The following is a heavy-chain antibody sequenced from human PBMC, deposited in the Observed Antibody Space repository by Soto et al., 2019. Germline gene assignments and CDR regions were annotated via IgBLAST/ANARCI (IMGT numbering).Heavy chain of an antibody. CDR3: ARNLYYYDSSGYLLRPFDY. J-gene: IGHJ4*02. Sequence: QVQLVQSGAEVKKPGSSVKVSCKASGGTFSSYAISWVRQAPGQGLEWMGGLIPIFGTANYAQKFQGRVTITADESTSTAYMELSSLRSEDTAVYYCARNLYYYDSSGYLLRPFDYWGQGTLVTVSS. CDR1: GGTFSSYA. V-gene: IGHV1-69*12. CDR2: LIPIFGTA. D-gene: IGHD3-22*01.